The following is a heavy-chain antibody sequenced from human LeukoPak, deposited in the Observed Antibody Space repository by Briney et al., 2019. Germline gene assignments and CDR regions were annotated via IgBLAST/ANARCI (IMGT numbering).Heavy chain of an antibody. J-gene: IGHJ4*02. CDR1: GYTFTSYA. Sequence: GASVKVSCKASGYTFTSYAMHWVRQAPGQRLEWMGRINAGNGNTKYSQEFQGRVTITRDTSASTAYMELSSLRSEDMAVYYCARDGRADSGYDFDYWGQGTLVTVSS. D-gene: IGHD5-12*01. V-gene: IGHV1-3*03. CDR2: INAGNGNT. CDR3: ARDGRADSGYDFDY.